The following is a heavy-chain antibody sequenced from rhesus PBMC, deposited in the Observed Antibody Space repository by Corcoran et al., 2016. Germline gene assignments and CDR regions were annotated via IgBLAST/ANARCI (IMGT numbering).Heavy chain of an antibody. CDR2: IDGNLTVT. V-gene: IGHV4-81*01. D-gene: IGHD1-1*01. Sequence: QLQLQESGPGLVKPPETLSLTCAVSGGSFRGYYWSWIRRTPGKGLEWIGSIDGNLTVTKYNPSLKSRVTISKDTAKNQFSLKLSTVTAADTAVYYCARHRELEDGLDSWGQGVVVTVSS. CDR1: GGSFRGYY. J-gene: IGHJ6*01. CDR3: ARHRELEDGLDS.